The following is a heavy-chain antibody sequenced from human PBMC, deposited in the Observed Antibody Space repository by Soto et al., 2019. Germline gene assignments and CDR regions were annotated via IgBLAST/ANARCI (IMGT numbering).Heavy chain of an antibody. J-gene: IGHJ5*02. CDR2: IYVTGAV. V-gene: IGHV4-31*03. Sequence: SETLSLTCSVSGAALNSGNYYWSRIRQVPGKGLEWIGHIYVTGAVDYNPSLRDRITISQDTSERQFSLSLRLVTAADTAVYYCARLRIATNNYKWFDPWGQGTLVTVSS. CDR1: GAALNSGNYY. D-gene: IGHD2-21*01. CDR3: ARLRIATNNYKWFDP.